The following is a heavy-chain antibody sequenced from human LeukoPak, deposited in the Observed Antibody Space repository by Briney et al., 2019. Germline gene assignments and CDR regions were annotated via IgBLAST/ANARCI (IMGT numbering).Heavy chain of an antibody. CDR2: IYYSGST. Sequence: SQTLSLTCTVSGGSISSGGYYWSWIRQHPGKGLEWIGYIYYSGSTYYNPSLKSRVTISVDTSKNQFSLKLSSVTAADTAVYYCARDGNYGGNSGVWFDPWGQGTLVTVSS. D-gene: IGHD4-23*01. J-gene: IGHJ5*02. CDR1: GGSISSGGYY. CDR3: ARDGNYGGNSGVWFDP. V-gene: IGHV4-31*03.